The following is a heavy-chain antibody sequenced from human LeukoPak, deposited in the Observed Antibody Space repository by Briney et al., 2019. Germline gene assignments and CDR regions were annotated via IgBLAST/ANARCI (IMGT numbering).Heavy chain of an antibody. CDR2: FDPEDGET. D-gene: IGHD2-2*01. Sequence: ASVKVSCKVSGYTLTELSMHWVRQAPGKGLEWMGGFDPEDGETIYAQKSQGRVTMTEDTSTDTAYMELSSLRSEDTAVYYCATSGVAYCSSTSCRPSWFDPWGQGTLVTVSS. J-gene: IGHJ5*02. CDR1: GYTLTELS. V-gene: IGHV1-24*01. CDR3: ATSGVAYCSSTSCRPSWFDP.